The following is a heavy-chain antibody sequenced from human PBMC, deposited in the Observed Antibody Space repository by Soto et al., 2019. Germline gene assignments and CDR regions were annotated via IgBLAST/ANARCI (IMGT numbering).Heavy chain of an antibody. CDR2: ITSTSSAI. D-gene: IGHD1-1*01. Sequence: WGSLRLSCAASGFPFSFYSMNWVRQAPGKGLEWISYITSTSSAINYADSVRGRFTISRDNAMRSLFLHMNSLRDEDTAVYYCARDGKGAAYTHGPYYFDYWGQGALVTVSS. CDR1: GFPFSFYS. V-gene: IGHV3-48*02. CDR3: ARDGKGAAYTHGPYYFDY. J-gene: IGHJ4*02.